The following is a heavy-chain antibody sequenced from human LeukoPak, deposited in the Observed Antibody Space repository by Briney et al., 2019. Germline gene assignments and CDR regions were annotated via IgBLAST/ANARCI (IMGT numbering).Heavy chain of an antibody. CDR2: IYSGGST. J-gene: IGHJ4*02. CDR3: ARVSPYGDYFDY. D-gene: IGHD4-17*01. Sequence: GGSLRLSCAASGFTVSSNYMSWVRQAPGKGLEWVSVIYSGGSTYYADSVKGRFTISRDNSKNTLYLQMNSLGAEDTAVYCCARVSPYGDYFDYWGQGTLVTVSS. V-gene: IGHV3-66*02. CDR1: GFTVSSNY.